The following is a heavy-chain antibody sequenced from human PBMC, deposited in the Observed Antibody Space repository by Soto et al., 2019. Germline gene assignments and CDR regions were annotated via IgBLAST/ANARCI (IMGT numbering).Heavy chain of an antibody. D-gene: IGHD4-17*01. J-gene: IGHJ4*02. CDR1: GYTFAAYY. CDR3: ARDTDSGDYGGYFFDA. Sequence: QVQLVQSGAEVTKPGASVKVSCKTSGYTFAAYYIHWIRQAPGQGLEWMGWINPTSGGTVYAQNFQDRVTMTRDTSISTAYIELRRLHSEDTAVYYCARDTDSGDYGGYFFDAWGQGTPVTVSS. CDR2: INPTSGGT. V-gene: IGHV1-2*02.